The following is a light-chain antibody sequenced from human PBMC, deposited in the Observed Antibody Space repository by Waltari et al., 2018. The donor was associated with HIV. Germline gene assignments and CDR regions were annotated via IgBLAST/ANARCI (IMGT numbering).Light chain of an antibody. J-gene: IGLJ2*01. CDR2: NNH. CDR1: NSNAARHS. V-gene: IGLV1-47*02. CDR3: AVWDDSVSGEVV. Sequence: QPVPPQPPSASGTPGPSVTISSSGRNSNAARHSVYCYRQVPGTAPKVLIYNNHQRPSGVPDRFSGSKSGNTASLAISGLRAEDEADYYCAVWDDSVSGEVVFGGGTKLTVL.